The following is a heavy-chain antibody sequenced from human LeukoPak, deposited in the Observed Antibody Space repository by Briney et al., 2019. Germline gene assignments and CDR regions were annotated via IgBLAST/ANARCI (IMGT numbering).Heavy chain of an antibody. D-gene: IGHD1-26*01. CDR2: IYYSGST. J-gene: IGHJ4*02. V-gene: IGHV4-59*12. Sequence: SETLSLTCTVSGGSISSYYWSWIRQPPGKGLEWIGYIYYSGSTNYNPSLKSRVTISVDTSKNQFSLKLSSVTAADTAVYYCARRGKIGVGATTRLYYFDYWGQGTLVTVSS. CDR3: ARRGKIGVGATTRLYYFDY. CDR1: GGSISSYY.